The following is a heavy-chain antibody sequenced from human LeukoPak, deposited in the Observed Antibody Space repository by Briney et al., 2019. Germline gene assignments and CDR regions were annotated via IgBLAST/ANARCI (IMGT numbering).Heavy chain of an antibody. Sequence: PGGSLRLSCAASGFTFSSYSMNWVRQAPGKGLKWVSSISSSSSYIYYADSVKGRFTISRDNAKNSLYLQMNSLRAEDTAVYYCARRGRAAADRNTPLDYWGQGTLVTVSS. J-gene: IGHJ4*02. CDR1: GFTFSSYS. CDR3: ARRGRAAADRNTPLDY. CDR2: ISSSSSYI. V-gene: IGHV3-21*01. D-gene: IGHD6-13*01.